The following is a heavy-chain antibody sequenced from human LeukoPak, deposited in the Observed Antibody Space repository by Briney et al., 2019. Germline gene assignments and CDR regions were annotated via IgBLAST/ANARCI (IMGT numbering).Heavy chain of an antibody. Sequence: GGSLRLSCAVSGFPLSSYAMSWVRQAPGKGLEWVSSISSSGSFIYYADSLKGRFTISRDNAKTSLFLQMNSLRAEDTAIYYCARELADYSYYYMDVWGKGTTVTVSS. J-gene: IGHJ6*03. CDR2: ISSSGSFI. CDR3: ARELADYSYYYMDV. CDR1: GFPLSSYA. V-gene: IGHV3-21*01.